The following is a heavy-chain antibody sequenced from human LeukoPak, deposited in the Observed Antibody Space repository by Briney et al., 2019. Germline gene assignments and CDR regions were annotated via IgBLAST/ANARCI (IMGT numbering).Heavy chain of an antibody. CDR1: GGSISISGYY. CDR2: IYYSGAT. CDR3: ARQGDGGYTYGNFDS. J-gene: IGHJ4*02. D-gene: IGHD5-18*01. Sequence: SETLSLTCTVSGGSISISGYYWGWIRQPPGKGLQWIGSIYYSGATYYSPSLWSRVTISEDTSKNQFSLKLSSVTAADTAVYYCARQGDGGYTYGNFDSWGQGTLATVSS. V-gene: IGHV4-39*01.